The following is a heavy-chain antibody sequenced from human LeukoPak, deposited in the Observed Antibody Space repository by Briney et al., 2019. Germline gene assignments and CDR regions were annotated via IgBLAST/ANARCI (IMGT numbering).Heavy chain of an antibody. V-gene: IGHV1-46*03. D-gene: IGHD3-22*01. CDR2: INPSGGST. CDR1: GYTFTSYY. Sequence: ASVKVSCKASGYTFTSYYMHWVRQAPGQGLEWMGIINPSGGSTSYAQKFQGRVTMTRDTSTSTVYTELSSLRSEDTAVYYCARDHYYDSSGYYSPFDYWGQGTLVTVSS. J-gene: IGHJ4*02. CDR3: ARDHYYDSSGYYSPFDY.